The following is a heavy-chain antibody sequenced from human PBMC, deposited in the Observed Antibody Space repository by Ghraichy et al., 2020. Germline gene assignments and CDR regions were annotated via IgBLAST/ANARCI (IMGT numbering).Heavy chain of an antibody. D-gene: IGHD5-18*01. Sequence: SETLSLTCTVSGGSISSGGYYWSWIRQHPGKGLEWIGYIYYSGSTYYNPSLKSRVTISVDTSKNQFSLKLSSVTAADTAVYYCARGREQLWFTDYWGQGTLVTVSS. CDR2: IYYSGST. J-gene: IGHJ4*02. CDR3: ARGREQLWFTDY. CDR1: GGSISSGGYY. V-gene: IGHV4-31*03.